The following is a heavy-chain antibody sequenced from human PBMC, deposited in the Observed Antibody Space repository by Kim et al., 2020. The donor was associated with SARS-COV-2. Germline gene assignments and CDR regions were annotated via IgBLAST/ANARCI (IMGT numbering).Heavy chain of an antibody. D-gene: IGHD2-8*01. CDR1: GGSISSYY. CDR3: ARLSDGYYYYGMDV. Sequence: SETLSLTCTISGGSISSYYWSWIRQPPGKGLEWIGYIYYSGSTKYNPSLKSRATISVDTSKNQFSLKLSSVTAADTAGYYCARLSDGYYYYGMDVWGQGT. V-gene: IGHV4-59*08. CDR2: IYYSGST. J-gene: IGHJ6*02.